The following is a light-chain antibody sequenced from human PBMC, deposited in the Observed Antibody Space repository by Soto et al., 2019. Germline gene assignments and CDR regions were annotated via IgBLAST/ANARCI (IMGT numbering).Light chain of an antibody. J-gene: IGLJ1*01. V-gene: IGLV2-14*01. CDR1: NSDIGSYNY. CDR3: SSYTTSSTYV. Sequence: QSGLTQPACVSDSAGQSITISCTGTNSDIGSYNYVSWYQQRPGKVPKLMIYDVYNRPSGVSNRFSGSKSDNTASLTISGLQADDEADYYCSSYTTSSTYVFGTGTKVTVL. CDR2: DVY.